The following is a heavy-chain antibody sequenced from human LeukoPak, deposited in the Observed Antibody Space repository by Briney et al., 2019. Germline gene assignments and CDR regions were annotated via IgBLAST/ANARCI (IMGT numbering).Heavy chain of an antibody. CDR1: GYPFFICG. Sequence: ASVKVCCKASGYPFFICGFSLVRQGHGQGIELLGWFSAYNGVTQYARKFRGRLTITTDTSTSTAYMELRSLRSDDTAIYYCARLRDCSDTGCANFYFYIDMWGKGTAITVSS. CDR3: ARLRDCSDTGCANFYFYIDM. D-gene: IGHD2-21*01. CDR2: FSAYNGVT. J-gene: IGHJ6*03. V-gene: IGHV1-18*01.